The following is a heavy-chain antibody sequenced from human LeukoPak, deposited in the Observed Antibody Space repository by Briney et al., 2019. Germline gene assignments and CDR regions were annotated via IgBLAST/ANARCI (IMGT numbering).Heavy chain of an antibody. CDR2: IGYTGANT. D-gene: IGHD2-8*02. V-gene: IGHV3-30*02. Sequence: PGGSLRLSCAASGFNFSSFGMHWVRQAPGEGLEWVAYIGYTGANTYYADSVKGRFTISRDNSKNTVHLQMNSLRAAATALYSCARDLTGKYYIAYWGQGTLVTVSS. CDR1: GFNFSSFG. J-gene: IGHJ4*02. CDR3: ARDLTGKYYIAY.